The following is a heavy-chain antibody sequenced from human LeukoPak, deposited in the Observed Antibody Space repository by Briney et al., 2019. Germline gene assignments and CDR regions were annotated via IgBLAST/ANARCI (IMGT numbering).Heavy chain of an antibody. CDR2: INHSGST. CDR1: GGSFSGYY. Sequence: PSETLSLTCAVYGGSFSGYYWSWIRQPPGKGLEWIGEINHSGSTNYNPSLKSRVTISVDTSKNQFSLKLSSVTAADTAVYYCARRGRAARPTYYYYYMDVWGKGTTVTVSS. J-gene: IGHJ6*03. V-gene: IGHV4-34*01. CDR3: ARRGRAARPTYYYYYMDV. D-gene: IGHD6-6*01.